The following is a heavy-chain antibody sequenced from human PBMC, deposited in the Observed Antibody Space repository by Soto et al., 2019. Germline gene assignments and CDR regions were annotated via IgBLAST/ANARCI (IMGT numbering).Heavy chain of an antibody. Sequence: PSETLSLTCTVSGASISGFYWSWIRKSAGKGLEWIGRIYATGTTDYNPSLKSRVMMSVDTSKKQFSLKLKSVTAADTAVYYCVRDGTKTLRDWFDPWGQGISVTVSS. V-gene: IGHV4-4*07. CDR2: IYATGTT. D-gene: IGHD1-1*01. CDR3: VRDGTKTLRDWFDP. CDR1: GASISGFY. J-gene: IGHJ5*02.